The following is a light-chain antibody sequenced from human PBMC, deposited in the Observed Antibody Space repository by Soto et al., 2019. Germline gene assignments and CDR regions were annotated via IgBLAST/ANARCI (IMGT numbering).Light chain of an antibody. V-gene: IGKV3-20*01. CDR3: QQYADSPFA. CDR1: QSIYINS. CDR2: AAT. J-gene: IGKJ3*01. Sequence: EIVLTQSPGTLSLSPGERATLSCRASQSIYINSLAWYQHKRGQAPRLLIYAATVRATAVPARFNGSGSGTEFALTISSLQPEDSAMYYCQQYADSPFAFCPWTNLDIK.